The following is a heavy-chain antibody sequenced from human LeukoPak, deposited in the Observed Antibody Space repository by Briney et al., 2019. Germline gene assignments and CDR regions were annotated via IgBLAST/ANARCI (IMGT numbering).Heavy chain of an antibody. CDR3: ATQDRYGSINWFDP. D-gene: IGHD6-13*01. V-gene: IGHV4-34*01. CDR1: SASISSYY. CDR2: INHSGST. Sequence: SETLSLTCTVSSASISSYYWSWIRQPPGKGLEWIGEINHSGSTNYNPSLKSRVTISVDTSKNQFSLKLISVTAADTAVYYCATQDRYGSINWFDPWGQGTLVTVSS. J-gene: IGHJ5*02.